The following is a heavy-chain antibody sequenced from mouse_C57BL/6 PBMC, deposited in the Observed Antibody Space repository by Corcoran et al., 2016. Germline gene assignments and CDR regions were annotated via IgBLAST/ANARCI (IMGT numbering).Heavy chain of an antibody. CDR1: GYTFTTYG. D-gene: IGHD3-2*02. CDR2: INTYSGVP. CDR3: ARELRLRY. J-gene: IGHJ3*01. V-gene: IGHV9-3*01. Sequence: QIQLVQSGPELKKPGETVKISCKASGYTFTTYGMSWVKQAPGKGLKWMGWINTYSGVPTYADDFKGRFAFSLETSASTAYLQINNLKNEDKATYFCARELRLRYWGQGTLVTVSA.